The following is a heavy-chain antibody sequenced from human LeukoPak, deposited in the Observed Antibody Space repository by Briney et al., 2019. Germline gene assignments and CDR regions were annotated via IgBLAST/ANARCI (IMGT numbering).Heavy chain of an antibody. V-gene: IGHV1-18*01. CDR3: ARIHMTTVPTSLDWYFDL. D-gene: IGHD4-17*01. CDR2: ISVYNGNT. J-gene: IGHJ2*01. CDR1: GYTFTSYG. Sequence: ASVKVSCKASGYTFTSYGISWVRQAPGQGLEWMGWISVYNGNTNYAQKLQGRVTMTTDTSTSTAYMELRSLRSDDTAIYYCARIHMTTVPTSLDWYFDLWGLGTLVTVSS.